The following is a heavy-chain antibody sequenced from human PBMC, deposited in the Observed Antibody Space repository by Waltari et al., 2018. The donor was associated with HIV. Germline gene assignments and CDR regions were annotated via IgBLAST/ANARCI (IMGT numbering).Heavy chain of an antibody. CDR3: ARGGYYYDISGYYHY. J-gene: IGHJ4*02. CDR2: IWYDGENK. Sequence: QVQLVESGGGVVQPGRSLRVSCAATGSTVSNFAIHWVRQAPGKGLEWVAVIWYDGENKYYADSVKGRFTISRDNSKNTLYLQMNSLRVEDTAVYYCARGGYYYDISGYYHYWGQGTLVTVSS. V-gene: IGHV3-33*01. CDR1: GSTVSNFA. D-gene: IGHD3-22*01.